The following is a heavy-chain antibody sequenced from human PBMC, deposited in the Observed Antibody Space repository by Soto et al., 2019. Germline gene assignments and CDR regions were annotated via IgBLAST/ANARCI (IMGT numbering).Heavy chain of an antibody. J-gene: IGHJ4*02. V-gene: IGHV4-30-2*01. CDR2: ILPSGTT. Sequence: PSETLSLTCAVSGGSLTSGTYSWNWIRQPPGKGLEWIGYILPSGTTYYNPSLKSRVSISIDVSKNQFSLNLRSLTAADTAVYYCARGREFDSWGQGTLVTVSS. CDR1: GGSLTSGTYS. CDR3: ARGREFDS.